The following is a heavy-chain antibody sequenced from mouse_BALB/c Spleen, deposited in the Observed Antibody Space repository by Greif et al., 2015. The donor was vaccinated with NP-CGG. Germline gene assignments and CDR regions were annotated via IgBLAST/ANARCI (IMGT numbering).Heavy chain of an antibody. CDR2: ISDGGSYT. J-gene: IGHJ4*01. Sequence: EVQLQESGGGLVKPGGSLKLSCAASGFTFSDYYMYWVRQTPEKRLEWVATISDGGSYTYYPDSVKGRFTISRDNAKNNLYLQMSSLKSEDTAMYYCARGGNDAMDYWGQGTSVTVSS. D-gene: IGHD2-1*01. V-gene: IGHV5-4*02. CDR3: ARGGNDAMDY. CDR1: GFTFSDYY.